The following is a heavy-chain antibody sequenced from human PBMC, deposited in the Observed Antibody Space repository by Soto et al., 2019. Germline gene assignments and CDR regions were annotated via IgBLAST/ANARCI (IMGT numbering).Heavy chain of an antibody. Sequence: SETLSLTCAVYGGSFSGYYWSWIRQPPGKGLEWIGEINHSGSINNNPSLKSRVTISVDKSKNQFSLKVSSVTAADTAVYYCAREGLSSSRWGFDYWGQGSPVTVSS. V-gene: IGHV4-34*01. CDR2: INHSGSI. CDR3: AREGLSSSRWGFDY. D-gene: IGHD6-6*01. CDR1: GGSFSGYY. J-gene: IGHJ4*02.